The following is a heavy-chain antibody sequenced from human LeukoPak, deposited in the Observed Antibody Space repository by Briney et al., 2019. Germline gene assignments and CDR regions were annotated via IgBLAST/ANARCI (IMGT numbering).Heavy chain of an antibody. CDR3: ARGWDSSSSSGVWAWIDT. CDR2: ISVYNGNT. CDR1: GYTFTGHG. D-gene: IGHD6-13*01. V-gene: IGHV1-18*01. Sequence: ASVTVSCKASGYTFTGHGISWVRQAPGQGLEWMGWISVYNGNTEYAERFQGRVTLTTDTFTTTAFMELRSLKSDDTAVYYCARGWDSSSSSGVWAWIDTWGQGTLVTVSS. J-gene: IGHJ5*02.